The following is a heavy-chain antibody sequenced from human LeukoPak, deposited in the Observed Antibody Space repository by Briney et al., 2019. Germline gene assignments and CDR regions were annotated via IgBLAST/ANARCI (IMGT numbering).Heavy chain of an antibody. CDR2: IYYSGST. Sequence: PSETLSLTCTVSGGSISSSSYYWGWIRQPPGKGLEWIGSIYYSGSTYYNPSLKSRVTISVDTSKNQFSLKLSSVTAADTAVYYCARYCSGGSCSVGIDYWGQGTLVTVSS. J-gene: IGHJ4*02. V-gene: IGHV4-39*01. CDR3: ARYCSGGSCSVGIDY. D-gene: IGHD2-15*01. CDR1: GGSISSSSYY.